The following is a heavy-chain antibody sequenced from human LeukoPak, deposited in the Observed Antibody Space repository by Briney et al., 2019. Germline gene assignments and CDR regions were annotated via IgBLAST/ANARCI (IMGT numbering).Heavy chain of an antibody. J-gene: IGHJ5*02. CDR2: ISYDGSNK. V-gene: IGHV3-30*18. D-gene: IGHD3-9*01. CDR1: GFTFSSYG. CDR3: AKDTPHLRYFDWLEH. Sequence: GRSLRLSCAASGFTFSSYGMHWVRQAPGKGLEWVAVISYDGSNKYYADSVKGRFTISRDNSKNTLYLQMNSLRAEDTAVYYCAKDTPHLRYFDWLEHWGQGTLVTVSS.